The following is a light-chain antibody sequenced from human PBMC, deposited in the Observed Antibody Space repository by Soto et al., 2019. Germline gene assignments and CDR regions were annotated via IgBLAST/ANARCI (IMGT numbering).Light chain of an antibody. CDR1: QSVSSN. CDR3: QQYGSSPGT. CDR2: GAS. Sequence: EIGMTQYPATLSVSPGERATLSCRASQSVSSNLAWYQQKPGQAPRLLIYGASSRATGIPDRFSGSGSGTDFTLTISRLEPEDCAVYYCQQYGSSPGTFGEGTKVDI. V-gene: IGKV3-20*01. J-gene: IGKJ1*01.